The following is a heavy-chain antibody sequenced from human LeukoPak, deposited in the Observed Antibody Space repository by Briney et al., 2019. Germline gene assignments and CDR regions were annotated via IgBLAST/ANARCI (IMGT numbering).Heavy chain of an antibody. V-gene: IGHV3-30*01. Sequence: GGSLRLSCGASGFTFSRFAMHWVRQAPGKGLEWVAIISYDGSEKYYADSVKGRFTIPRDNSKNTLYLQVNSLRAEDTAVFYCARGTDYVWGSFRFSFHMDVWGKGTTVTVSS. CDR2: ISYDGSEK. D-gene: IGHD3-16*02. CDR1: GFTFSRFA. CDR3: ARGTDYVWGSFRFSFHMDV. J-gene: IGHJ6*03.